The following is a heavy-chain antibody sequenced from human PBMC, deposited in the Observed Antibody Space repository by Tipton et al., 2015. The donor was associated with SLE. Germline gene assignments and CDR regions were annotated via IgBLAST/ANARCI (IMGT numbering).Heavy chain of an antibody. J-gene: IGHJ4*02. V-gene: IGHV4-59*08. D-gene: IGHD3-3*01. CDR2: IYYSGST. CDR1: GGSISSYY. CDR3: ARHNFDFWSGYPGYYFDY. Sequence: TLSLTCTVSGGSISSYYWSWIRQPPGKGLEWIGYIYYSGSTKYNPSLKSRVTISVDTSKNQFSLKLSSVTAADTAVYYCARHNFDFWSGYPGYYFDYWGQGTLVTVSS.